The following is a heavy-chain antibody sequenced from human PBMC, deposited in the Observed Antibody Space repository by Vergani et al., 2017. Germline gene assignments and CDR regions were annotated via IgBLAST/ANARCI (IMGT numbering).Heavy chain of an antibody. V-gene: IGHV4-34*01. CDR3: ARGKLVPYYYYYGMDV. CDR1: GGSFSGYF. CDR2: VNHSGST. J-gene: IGHJ6*02. D-gene: IGHD6-13*01. Sequence: QVPLQQWGAGLLKPSETLSLNCAVYGGSFSGYFWSWLRQPPGKGLEWIGEVNHSGSTIYNPSLKSRVTISVDTSKNQFSLKLSSVTAADTAVYYCARGKLVPYYYYYGMDVWGQGTTVTVSS.